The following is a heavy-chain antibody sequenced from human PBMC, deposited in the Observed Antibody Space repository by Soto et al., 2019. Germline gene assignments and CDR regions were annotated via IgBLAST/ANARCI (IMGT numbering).Heavy chain of an antibody. CDR1: GGSISSSSYY. J-gene: IGHJ4*02. V-gene: IGHV4-39*01. Sequence: QLQLQESGPGLVKPSETLSLTCTVSGGSISSSSYYWGWIRQPPGKGLEWIGSIYYSGSTYYNPSLKRRVALSVDTSKNQFALRLSSVTAADTAVYYCARRVWERSIRGYREYWGQGTLVTVSS. CDR3: ARRVWERSIRGYREY. CDR2: IYYSGST. D-gene: IGHD5-18*01.